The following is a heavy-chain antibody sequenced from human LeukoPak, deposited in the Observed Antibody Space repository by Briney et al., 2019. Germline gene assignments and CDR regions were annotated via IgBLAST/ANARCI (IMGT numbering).Heavy chain of an antibody. J-gene: IGHJ6*03. CDR2: IIPIFGTA. V-gene: IGHV1-69*06. CDR1: GGTFSSYA. Sequence: ASVKVSCKASGGTFSSYAISWVRQAPGQGLEWMGGIIPIFGTANYAQKFQGRVTITADKSTSTAYMELSSLRSEDTAVYYCASRTYSSGWYYYYMDVWGKGTTVTVSS. CDR3: ASRTYSSGWYYYYMDV. D-gene: IGHD6-19*01.